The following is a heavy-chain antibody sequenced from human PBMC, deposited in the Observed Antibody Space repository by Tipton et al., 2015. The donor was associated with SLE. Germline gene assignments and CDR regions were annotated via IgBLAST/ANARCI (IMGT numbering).Heavy chain of an antibody. CDR3: AREPTAQGGVIDRGAFDI. CDR1: GYSISSGYY. V-gene: IGHV4-38-2*02. CDR2: IYYSGST. J-gene: IGHJ3*02. Sequence: LRLSCTVSGYSISSGYYWGWIRQPPGKGLEWIGYIYYSGSTYYNPSLKSRVTISVDTSKNQFSLKLSSVTAADTAVYYCAREPTAQGGVIDRGAFDIWGQGTMVTVSS. D-gene: IGHD3-16*02.